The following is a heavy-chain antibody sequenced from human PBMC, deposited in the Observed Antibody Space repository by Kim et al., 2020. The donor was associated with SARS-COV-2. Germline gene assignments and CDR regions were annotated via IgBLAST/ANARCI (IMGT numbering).Heavy chain of an antibody. CDR1: GGSISSGGYY. CDR3: ARDRDCSGGSCFGGFD. CDR2: INYSGST. J-gene: IGHJ4*01. D-gene: IGHD2-15*01. V-gene: IGHV4-31*03. Sequence: SETLSLTFTVSGGSISSGGYYWSWIRQHPGKGLEWIAYINYSGSTSYNPSLKSRVIISVDTSKNQFSLKLSSVTAADTAVYYCARDRDCSGGSCFGGFD.